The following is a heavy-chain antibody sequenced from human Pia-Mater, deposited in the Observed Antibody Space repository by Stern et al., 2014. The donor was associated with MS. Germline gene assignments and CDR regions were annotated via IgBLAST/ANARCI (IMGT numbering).Heavy chain of an antibody. Sequence: VQLVQSGGGLVKPGGSLRLSCAASGFTFSDYYMNWIRQAPGKGLEWVAYISGRDGTIFYADSVKGRFTISRDNAKKSLYLQMNSLRAEDTAVYYCARAGGSKDDFWGQGTLVTVSS. J-gene: IGHJ4*02. CDR1: GFTFSDYY. CDR3: ARAGGSKDDF. D-gene: IGHD3-10*01. CDR2: ISGRDGTI. V-gene: IGHV3-11*01.